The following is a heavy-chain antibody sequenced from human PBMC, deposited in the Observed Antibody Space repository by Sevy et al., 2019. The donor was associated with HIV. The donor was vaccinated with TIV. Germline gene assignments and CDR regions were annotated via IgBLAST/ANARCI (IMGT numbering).Heavy chain of an antibody. Sequence: GRSLRLSCTGSGFTFGDYAMSWFRQAPGMGLEWVGFIRSKDYGGATEYAASVKGRFTISRDDSKSIADLQMNSLKTEDTAVYYCTRGYYYDSSGYSDYWGQGTLVTVPS. D-gene: IGHD3-22*01. CDR1: GFTFGDYA. CDR3: TRGYYYDSSGYSDY. CDR2: IRSKDYGGAT. J-gene: IGHJ4*02. V-gene: IGHV3-49*03.